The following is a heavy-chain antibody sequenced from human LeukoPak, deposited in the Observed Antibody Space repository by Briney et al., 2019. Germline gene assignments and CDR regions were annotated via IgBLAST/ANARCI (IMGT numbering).Heavy chain of an antibody. CDR2: INAGNGNT. Sequence: ASVKVSCKASGYTFTSYAMHWVRQAPGQRLEWMGWINAGNGNTKYSQKFQGRVTITRDTSASTAYMELSSLRSEDTAVYYCARGKSDITIFGVVVDYYYYGMDVWGQGTTVTVSS. D-gene: IGHD3-3*01. CDR3: ARGKSDITIFGVVVDYYYYGMDV. CDR1: GYTFTSYA. V-gene: IGHV1-3*01. J-gene: IGHJ6*02.